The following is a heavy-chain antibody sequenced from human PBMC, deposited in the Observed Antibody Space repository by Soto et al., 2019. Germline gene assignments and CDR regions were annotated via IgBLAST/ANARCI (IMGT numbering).Heavy chain of an antibody. CDR2: IIPIFGTA. Sequence: GASVKVSCKASGGTFSSYAISWVRQAPGQGLEWMGGIIPIFGTANYAQKFQDRVTITADESTSTAYMELSSLRSEDTAGYYCARDKRDYYYDSSGYYYPAYWGQGTLVTVSS. CDR1: GGTFSSYA. V-gene: IGHV1-69*13. J-gene: IGHJ4*02. CDR3: ARDKRDYYYDSSGYYYPAY. D-gene: IGHD3-22*01.